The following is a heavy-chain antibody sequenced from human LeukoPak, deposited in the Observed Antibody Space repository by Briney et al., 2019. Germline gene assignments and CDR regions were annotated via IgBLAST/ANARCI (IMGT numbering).Heavy chain of an antibody. Sequence: GGSLRLSCAASGFSFSDSGMHWVRQAPGKGLEWVAVISYDGGKKYYGDSVKGRFTISRDNSKNTLYLQMNSLRAEDTAVYYCATPRATGTDLDYWGQGTLVTVSS. J-gene: IGHJ4*02. CDR2: ISYDGGKK. D-gene: IGHD1-1*01. CDR3: ATPRATGTDLDY. V-gene: IGHV3-30*03. CDR1: GFSFSDSG.